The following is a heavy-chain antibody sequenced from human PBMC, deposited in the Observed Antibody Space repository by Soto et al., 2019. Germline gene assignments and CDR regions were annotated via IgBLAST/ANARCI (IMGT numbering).Heavy chain of an antibody. D-gene: IGHD3-16*01. CDR1: GGSISSGGYS. Sequence: QVQLQESGPGLVKPSQTLSLTCTVSGGSISSGGYSWSWIRQHPGKGLAWIGSIYYSCRTYYNPYLKTRVTIPVDTSKKQCSLKLSSVTAPDTAVYYCARGVLTWGKGTLVTFPS. J-gene: IGHJ5*02. CDR3: ARGVLT. V-gene: IGHV4-31*03. CDR2: IYYSCRT.